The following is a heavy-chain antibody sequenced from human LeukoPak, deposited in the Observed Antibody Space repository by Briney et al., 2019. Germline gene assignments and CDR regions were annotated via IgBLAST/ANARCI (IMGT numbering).Heavy chain of an antibody. J-gene: IGHJ4*02. V-gene: IGHV3-30*03. CDR1: GFTFSSYG. CDR2: ISYDGSNK. Sequence: GGSLRLSCAASGFTFSSYGMHWVRQAPGKGLEWVAVISYDGSNKYYADSVKGRFTISRDNAKNSLYLQLNSLRAEDTAVYYRARSGYDSSGYPNDYWGQGTLVTVSS. D-gene: IGHD3-22*01. CDR3: ARSGYDSSGYPNDY.